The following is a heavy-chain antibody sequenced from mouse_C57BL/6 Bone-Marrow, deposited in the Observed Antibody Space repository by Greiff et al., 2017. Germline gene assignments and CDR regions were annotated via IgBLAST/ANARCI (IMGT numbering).Heavy chain of an antibody. D-gene: IGHD1-1*01. CDR1: GYTFTSYW. CDR2: IDPSDSYT. CDR3: ARLITRVVTCGDYWYFDV. J-gene: IGHJ1*03. V-gene: IGHV1-69*01. Sequence: QVQLQQPGAELVMPGASVKLSCKASGYTFTSYWMHWVKQRPGQGLEWIGEIDPSDSYTNYNQKFKDKSTLTVDKSSSTAYMQLSSLTSEDSAVYYCARLITRVVTCGDYWYFDVWGKGTTVTVSA.